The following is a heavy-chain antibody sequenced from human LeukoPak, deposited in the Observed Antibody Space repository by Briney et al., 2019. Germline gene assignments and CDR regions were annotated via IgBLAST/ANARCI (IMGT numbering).Heavy chain of an antibody. Sequence: VASVKVSCKASGYTFTSYGISWVRQAPGQGLEWMGWISAYNGNTNYAQKLQGRVTMTTDTSTSTAYMELRSLRSDDTAVYYCARDRTYHYYYYYMDVWGKGTTVTVSS. J-gene: IGHJ6*03. CDR2: ISAYNGNT. V-gene: IGHV1-18*01. CDR3: ARDRTYHYYYYYMDV. D-gene: IGHD1-14*01. CDR1: GYTFTSYG.